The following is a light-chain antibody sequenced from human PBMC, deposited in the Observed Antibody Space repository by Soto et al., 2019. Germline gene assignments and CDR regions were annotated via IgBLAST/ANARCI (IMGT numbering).Light chain of an antibody. J-gene: IGKJ1*01. Sequence: EIVMTQSPATLSVSPGESATLSCRASQSVSSHVVWYQQKPGQAPRLLISDSSTRATGIPARFSGSGSGTEFTLTISSLQSDDSAIYYCQQFGDWPSFGLGTKVDI. CDR2: DSS. V-gene: IGKV3-15*01. CDR3: QQFGDWPS. CDR1: QSVSSH.